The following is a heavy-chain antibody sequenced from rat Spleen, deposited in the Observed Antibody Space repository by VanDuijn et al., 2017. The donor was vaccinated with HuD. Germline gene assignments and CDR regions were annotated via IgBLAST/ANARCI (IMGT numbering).Heavy chain of an antibody. Sequence: QVQLKESGPGLVQPSQTLSLTCTVSGFSLTSYNVHWVRQPTGKGREWMGRIQSGGSTDYNSALKSRLSISRDTSKSQVFLKMNSLQTEDTAIYFCTRPNNPYWYFDFWGPGTMVTVSS. V-gene: IGHV2-19*01. D-gene: IGHD1-10*01. CDR2: IQSGGST. CDR1: GFSLTSYN. J-gene: IGHJ1*01. CDR3: TRPNNPYWYFDF.